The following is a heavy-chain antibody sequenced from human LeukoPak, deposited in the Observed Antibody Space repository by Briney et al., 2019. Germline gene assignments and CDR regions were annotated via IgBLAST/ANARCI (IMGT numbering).Heavy chain of an antibody. CDR1: GYTFTSYG. CDR2: MNPNSGNT. J-gene: IGHJ6*03. CDR3: ARAQRVRGVITYYYYMDV. D-gene: IGHD3-10*01. V-gene: IGHV1-8*02. Sequence: ASVKVSCKASGYTFTSYGINWVRQATGQGLEWMGWMNPNSGNTGYAQKFQGRVTMTRNTSISTAYMELSSLRSEDTAVYYCARAQRVRGVITYYYYMDVWGKGTTVTISS.